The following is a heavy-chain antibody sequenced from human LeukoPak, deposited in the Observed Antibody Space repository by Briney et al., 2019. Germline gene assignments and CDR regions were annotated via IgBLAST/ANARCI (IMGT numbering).Heavy chain of an antibody. D-gene: IGHD2-15*01. V-gene: IGHV4-34*01. J-gene: IGHJ4*02. CDR2: INHSGST. Sequence: PSETLSLTCAVYGGSFSGYYWSWIRQPPGKGLEWIGEINHSGSTNYNPSLKSRVTISEDTSKNQFSLELSSVTAADTAVYYCARAPRRNYCSGGSCYPFDYWGQGTLVTVSS. CDR1: GGSFSGYY. CDR3: ARAPRRNYCSGGSCYPFDY.